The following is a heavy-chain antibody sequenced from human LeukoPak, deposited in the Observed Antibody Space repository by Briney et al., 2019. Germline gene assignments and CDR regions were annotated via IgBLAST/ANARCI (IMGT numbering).Heavy chain of an antibody. CDR2: INPNSGDT. CDR3: ARDDIVGSVDFDY. V-gene: IGHV1-2*02. D-gene: IGHD1-26*01. CDR1: GFPFSDFY. Sequence: ASVKVSCKAFGFPFSDFYIHWVRQAPGQGLEWMGWINPNSGDTKYTQRFQGRVTMTRDTSISTAYMEMTSLRYDDTAVYYCARDDIVGSVDFDYWGQGTLVTVSS. J-gene: IGHJ4*02.